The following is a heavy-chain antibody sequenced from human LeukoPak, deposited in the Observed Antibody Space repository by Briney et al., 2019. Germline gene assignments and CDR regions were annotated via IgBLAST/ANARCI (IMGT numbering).Heavy chain of an antibody. J-gene: IGHJ4*02. D-gene: IGHD3-3*01. V-gene: IGHV3-15*01. CDR2: IKSKTDGGTT. CDR1: GFTFNNYA. CDR3: TTPTFTIFGVVIIDQIDY. Sequence: PGGSLRLSCAASGFTFNNYAMSWVRQAPGKGLEWVGRIKSKTDGGTTDYAAPVKGRFTISRDGSKNTLYLQMNSLKTEDTAVYYCTTPTFTIFGVVIIDQIDYWGQGTLVTVSS.